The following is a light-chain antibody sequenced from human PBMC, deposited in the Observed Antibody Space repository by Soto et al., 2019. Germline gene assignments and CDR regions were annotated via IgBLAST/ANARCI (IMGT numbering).Light chain of an antibody. V-gene: IGKV3-11*01. CDR1: QTIDNT. J-gene: IGKJ4*01. Sequence: EIGMTQSPATLSLSLGERATLSCRASQTIDNTLAWYQLRPGQAPRLLIYDASNRATGIPARFSGSGSGTDFTLTISSLEPEDIAVYYCQQRSNWRVTFGGGTKVDIK. CDR3: QQRSNWRVT. CDR2: DAS.